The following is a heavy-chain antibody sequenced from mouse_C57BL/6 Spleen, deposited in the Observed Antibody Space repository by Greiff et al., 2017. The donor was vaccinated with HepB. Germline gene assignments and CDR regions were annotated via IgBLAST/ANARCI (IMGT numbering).Heavy chain of an antibody. J-gene: IGHJ3*01. V-gene: IGHV1-15*01. CDR1: GYTFTDYE. D-gene: IGHD2-3*01. CDR2: IDPETGGT. CDR3: TRGADGYYPFAY. Sequence: VQLQQSGAELVRPGASVTLSCKASGYTFTDYEMHWVKQTPVHGLEWIGAIDPETGGTAYNQKFKGKAILTADKSSSTAYMELRSLTSEDSAVYYCTRGADGYYPFAYWGQGTLVTVSA.